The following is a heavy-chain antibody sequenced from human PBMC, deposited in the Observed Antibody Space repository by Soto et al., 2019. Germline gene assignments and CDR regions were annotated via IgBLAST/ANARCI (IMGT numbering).Heavy chain of an antibody. Sequence: QVQLVQSGAEVKKPGSSVKVSCKASGGTFSSYAITWVRQAPGQGLEWMGGIIPIFGTANSAQKFQGRVTITADESTSTAYMEVSSLRSEDTAVYYCARASETYYYDSSGYYVTDYFHYWGQGTLVTVSS. V-gene: IGHV1-69*01. CDR3: ARASETYYYDSSGYYVTDYFHY. CDR1: GGTFSSYA. J-gene: IGHJ4*02. D-gene: IGHD3-22*01. CDR2: IIPIFGTA.